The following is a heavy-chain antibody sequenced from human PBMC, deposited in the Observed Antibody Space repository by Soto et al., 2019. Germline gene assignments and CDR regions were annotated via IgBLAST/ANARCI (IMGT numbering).Heavy chain of an antibody. CDR3: ARGKPTPLYSSSAYGMDV. J-gene: IGHJ6*02. V-gene: IGHV3-21*01. Sequence: GGSRRRSWAASGFTFSSYIMNWVRQAPGKGLEWVSSISSSSSYIYYADSVKGRFTISRDNAKNSLYLQMNSLRAEDTAVYYCARGKPTPLYSSSAYGMDVWGQGTTVTVSS. D-gene: IGHD6-13*01. CDR2: ISSSSSYI. CDR1: GFTFSSYI.